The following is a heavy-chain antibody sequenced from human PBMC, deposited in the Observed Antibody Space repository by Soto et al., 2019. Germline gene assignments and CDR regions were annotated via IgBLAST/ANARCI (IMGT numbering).Heavy chain of an antibody. CDR2: ISGSGGST. CDR1: GFTFSRYA. V-gene: IGHV3-23*01. CDR3: AKAMDGGATYDAFDI. J-gene: IGHJ3*02. D-gene: IGHD1-26*01. Sequence: EVQLLESGGGLVQPGGSLSLSCAASGFTFSRYAMSWVRQAPGQGLAWVSAISGSGGSTYYADSVKGRFTISRDNSKNTLYLQMNSLRAEDTAVYYCAKAMDGGATYDAFDIWGQGTMVTVSS.